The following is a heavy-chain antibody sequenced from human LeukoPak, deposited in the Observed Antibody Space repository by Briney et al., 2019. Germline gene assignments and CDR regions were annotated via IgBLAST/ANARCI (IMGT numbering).Heavy chain of an antibody. CDR2: ISGSGGST. CDR3: AKGPYGPREYYFDY. J-gene: IGHJ4*02. Sequence: PGGSLRLSCAASGFNFSSYAMSWVRQAPGKGLEWVSGISGSGGSTYYADSVKGRFTISRDNSKNTLYLQMNSLRAEDTAVYYCAKGPYGPREYYFDYWGQGTLVTVSS. CDR1: GFNFSSYA. D-gene: IGHD3-10*01. V-gene: IGHV3-23*01.